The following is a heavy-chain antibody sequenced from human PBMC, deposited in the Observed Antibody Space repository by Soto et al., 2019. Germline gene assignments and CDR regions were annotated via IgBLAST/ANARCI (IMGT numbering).Heavy chain of an antibody. CDR2: ISSSSSTI. CDR1: GFTFSSYS. J-gene: IGHJ6*02. D-gene: IGHD3-22*01. Sequence: PGGSLRLSCAASGFTFSSYSMNWVRQAPGKGLEWVSYISSSSSTIYYADSVKGRFTISRDNAKNSLYLQMNSLRDEDTAVYYCARDADWYDSSGYYSPFYYYYGMDVWGQGTTVTVSS. CDR3: ARDADWYDSSGYYSPFYYYYGMDV. V-gene: IGHV3-48*02.